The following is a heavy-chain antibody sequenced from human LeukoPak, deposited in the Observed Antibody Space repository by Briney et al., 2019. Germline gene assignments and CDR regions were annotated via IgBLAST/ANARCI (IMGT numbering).Heavy chain of an antibody. CDR2: IKSKTDGGTT. V-gene: IGHV3-15*01. CDR3: TTDPYYYDSSGYYYFDY. D-gene: IGHD3-22*01. Sequence: GGSLRLSCAASGFTFSNAWMSWVRQAPGKGLEWVGRIKSKTDGGTTEYAAPVKGRFTISRDDSKKTLYPQMNSLKTEDTAVYYCTTDPYYYDSSGYYYFDYWGQGTLVTVSS. CDR1: GFTFSNAW. J-gene: IGHJ4*02.